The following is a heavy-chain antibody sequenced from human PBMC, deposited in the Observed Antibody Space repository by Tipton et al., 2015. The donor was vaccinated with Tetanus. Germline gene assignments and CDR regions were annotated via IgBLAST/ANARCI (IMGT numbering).Heavy chain of an antibody. CDR3: ARDRFGNNYYVPSNYFDP. Sequence: SLRLSCVASGFTFSNHAMSWVRQAPGKGLEWVSAVSDSGDRTYYADSVKGRFTISRDNANNTVYLQMNSLRAEDTAVYYCARDRFGNNYYVPSNYFDPRGQGALVTVSS. CDR1: GFTFSNHA. D-gene: IGHD1-26*01. CDR2: VSDSGDRT. J-gene: IGHJ5*02. V-gene: IGHV3-23*01.